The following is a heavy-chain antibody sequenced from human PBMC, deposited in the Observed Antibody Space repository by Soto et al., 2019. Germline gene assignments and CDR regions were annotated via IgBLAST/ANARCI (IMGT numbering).Heavy chain of an antibody. CDR2: IIPISGAT. J-gene: IGHJ6*02. V-gene: IGHV1-69*01. CDR3: ASRYCSGGSCQSRYYYGMDV. Sequence: QVQLVQSGAEVKKPGSSVKVACKASGGTFSIYAFSWVRQAPGQGLEWMGGIIPISGATNYARQFQGRVTITADESTSTVYMEMSSLRSEDTAVYFCASRYCSGGSCQSRYYYGMDVCGQGTTVTVSS. CDR1: GGTFSIYA. D-gene: IGHD2-15*01.